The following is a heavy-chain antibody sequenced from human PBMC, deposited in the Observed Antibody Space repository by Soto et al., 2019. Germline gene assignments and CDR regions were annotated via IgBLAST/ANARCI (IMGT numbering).Heavy chain of an antibody. CDR1: GGSISSYY. J-gene: IGHJ5*02. V-gene: IGHV4-59*01. D-gene: IGHD3-3*01. CDR2: IYYSGST. Sequence: SETLSLTCTVSGGSISSYYWSWIRQPPGKGLEWIGYIYYSGSTNYNPSLKSRVTISVDTSKNQFSLKLSSVTAADTAVYYCARVGYDFCWFDPWGQGTLVTVSS. CDR3: ARVGYDFCWFDP.